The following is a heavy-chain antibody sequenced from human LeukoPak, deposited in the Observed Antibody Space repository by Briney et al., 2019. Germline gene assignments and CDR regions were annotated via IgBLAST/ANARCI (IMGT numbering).Heavy chain of an antibody. CDR3: ARQYTFDI. J-gene: IGHJ3*02. CDR1: GGSISSGGYS. V-gene: IGHV4-30-2*01. Sequence: PSETLSLTCAVSGGSISSGGYSWSWIRQPPGKGLEWIGYIYHSGSTYYNPSLKSRVTISVDRSKNQFSLKLSSVTAADTAVYYCARQYTFDIWGRGTMVSVSS. D-gene: IGHD2/OR15-2a*01. CDR2: IYHSGST.